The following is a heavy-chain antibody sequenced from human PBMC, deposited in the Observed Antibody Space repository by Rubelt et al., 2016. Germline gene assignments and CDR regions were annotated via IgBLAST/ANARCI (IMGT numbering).Heavy chain of an antibody. D-gene: IGHD4-23*01. CDR2: IGGSGGDT. CDR1: GFTFSSYA. J-gene: IGHJ3*02. V-gene: IGHV3-23*01. CDR3: ARVADYGGPSGHDPFDI. Sequence: GQLLESGGGLVQPGGSLRLSCAASGFTFSSYAMSWVRQAPGKGLEWVSAIGGSGGDTYYADSVKGRFTISRDNSKNTLYLQMNSLRAEDTAVYYCARVADYGGPSGHDPFDIWGQGTMVTVSS.